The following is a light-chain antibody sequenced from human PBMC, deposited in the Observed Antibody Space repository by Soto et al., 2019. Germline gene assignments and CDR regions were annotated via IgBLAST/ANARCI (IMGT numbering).Light chain of an antibody. J-gene: IGKJ4*01. CDR3: QKYNSAPLT. Sequence: IQMTQCPSSLSASVGDRVTITCLASQSISSYLNWYQQIPGKAPKRLIYAASSLQSGVPSRFSGSGSGTDFTLTISSLQPEDVAAYYCQKYNSAPLTFGGGTKVDIK. V-gene: IGKV1-39*01. CDR2: AAS. CDR1: QSISSY.